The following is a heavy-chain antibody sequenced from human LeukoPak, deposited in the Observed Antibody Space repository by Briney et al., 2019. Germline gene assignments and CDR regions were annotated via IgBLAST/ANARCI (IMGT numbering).Heavy chain of an antibody. J-gene: IGHJ5*02. V-gene: IGHV1-18*01. CDR1: GYTFTSYG. D-gene: IGHD3-9*01. CDR3: AREETRYFVWLGPLGP. CDR2: INAYKGNT. Sequence: GASVKVSCKASGYTFTSYGISWVRQAPGQGLEWMGWINAYKGNTNYAQKLQGRVTMTTDTSTSTAYMELRSLRSDDTAVYYCAREETRYFVWLGPLGPWGQGTLVTVSS.